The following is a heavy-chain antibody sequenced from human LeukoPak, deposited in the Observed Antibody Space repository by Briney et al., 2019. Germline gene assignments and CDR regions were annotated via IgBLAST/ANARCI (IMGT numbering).Heavy chain of an antibody. Sequence: SVKVSFKASGGTFSSYAISWVRQAPGQGLEWMGGIIPIFGTANYAQKFQGRVTITADESTSTAYMELSSLRSEDTAVYYCARGRRGVKAYYYYYMDVWGKGTTVTISS. V-gene: IGHV1-69*13. D-gene: IGHD3-10*01. CDR1: GGTFSSYA. CDR2: IIPIFGTA. J-gene: IGHJ6*03. CDR3: ARGRRGVKAYYYYYMDV.